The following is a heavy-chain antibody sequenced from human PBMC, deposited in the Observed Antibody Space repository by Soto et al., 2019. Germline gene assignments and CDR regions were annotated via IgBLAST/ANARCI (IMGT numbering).Heavy chain of an antibody. J-gene: IGHJ6*02. CDR1: GGTVIDYP. Sequence: PETRRRTCSVYGGTVIDYPWRWVLLTRCKGLQFMGGIHHIVSTNYNRSHKSRVTISVDTSNHQFSLKLSSVTAADTAVYYCVRDEGDIVVVVAATRLLGPESYYYGMDVWGQGTTVTVS. D-gene: IGHD2-15*01. CDR3: VRDEGDIVVVVAATRLLGPESYYYGMDV. V-gene: IGHV4-34*01. CDR2: IHHIVST.